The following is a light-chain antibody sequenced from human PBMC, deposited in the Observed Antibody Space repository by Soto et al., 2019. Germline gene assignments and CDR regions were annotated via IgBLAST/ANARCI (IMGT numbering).Light chain of an antibody. CDR3: SSYTSNSTYG. CDR1: SSDVGGYNY. CDR2: DVS. Sequence: QSVLTHRASVSGSPGQSITISCTGTSSDVGGYNYVSWYQQHPGKAPKLMIYDVSNRPSGVSNRFSGSKSGNTASLTISGLQAEDEADYYCSSYTSNSTYGFGTGTEDTVL. J-gene: IGLJ1*01. V-gene: IGLV2-14*01.